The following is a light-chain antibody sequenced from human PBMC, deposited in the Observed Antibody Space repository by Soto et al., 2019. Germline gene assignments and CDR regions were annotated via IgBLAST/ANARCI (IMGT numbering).Light chain of an antibody. CDR3: SSHTSGSTRV. J-gene: IGLJ1*01. Sequence: QSLLPQPSSVSGSPGQSIAISCTGTSSDVGGYDYVSWYQRQPDKAPKLMIYEVTKRPSGVSNRFSGSKSGNTASLTISGLQAEDEADYYCSSHTSGSTRVFGTGTRSPS. CDR1: SSDVGGYDY. CDR2: EVT. V-gene: IGLV2-14*01.